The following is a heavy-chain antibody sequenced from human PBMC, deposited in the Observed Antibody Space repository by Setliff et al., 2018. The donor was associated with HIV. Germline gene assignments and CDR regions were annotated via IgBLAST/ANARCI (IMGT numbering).Heavy chain of an antibody. D-gene: IGHD2-2*01. CDR1: GASKSSFF. CDR3: ARTLAYHAFDI. Sequence: SETLSLTCTVSGASKSSFFWTWIRQTPGKGLEWIGEVNHNGRANYNPSLRSRVTLSPDKSKSQVSLRLSSVTAADTAVYYCARTLAYHAFDIWGQGTMVTVSS. V-gene: IGHV4-34*10. CDR2: VNHNGRA. J-gene: IGHJ3*02.